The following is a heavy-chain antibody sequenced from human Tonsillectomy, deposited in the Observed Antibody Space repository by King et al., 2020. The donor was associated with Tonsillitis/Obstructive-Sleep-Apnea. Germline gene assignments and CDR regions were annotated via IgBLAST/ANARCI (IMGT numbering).Heavy chain of an antibody. CDR1: GFSLSTSGMC. D-gene: IGHD2-2*03. CDR2: IDWDDDK. J-gene: IGHJ6*03. V-gene: IGHV2-70*11. CDR3: ARTPSRIGYCSSTSCYSDYYYYMDV. Sequence: VTLKESGPALVKPTQTLTLTCTFSGFSLSTSGMCVSWIRQPPGKALEWLARIDWDDDKYYSTSLKTRLTISKDTSKNQVVLTMTNMDPVDTATYYCARTPSRIGYCSSTSCYSDYYYYMDVWGKGTTVTVSS.